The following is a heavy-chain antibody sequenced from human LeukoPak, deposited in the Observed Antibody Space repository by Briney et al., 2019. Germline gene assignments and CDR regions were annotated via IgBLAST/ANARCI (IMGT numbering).Heavy chain of an antibody. Sequence: ASVAVSCTASGYTFTSYGISWVRQAPGQGLEWMGWISAYNGNTNYAQKLQGRVTMTTDTSTSTAYMELRSLRSDDTAVYYCAREVRPYYDYVEARVYGMDVWGQGTTVTVSS. CDR3: AREVRPYYDYVEARVYGMDV. J-gene: IGHJ6*02. V-gene: IGHV1-18*01. CDR1: GYTFTSYG. CDR2: ISAYNGNT. D-gene: IGHD3-16*01.